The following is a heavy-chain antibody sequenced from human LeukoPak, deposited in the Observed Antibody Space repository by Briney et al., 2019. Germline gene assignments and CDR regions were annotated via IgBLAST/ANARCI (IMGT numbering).Heavy chain of an antibody. Sequence: GSLRLSCVASGLPIADFAMHLVRQAPGKGLEWVSLISGDGVSTFYTDSVRGRFSISRDNTKNSLYLEMNSLRTEDTAMYYCAKESGKFDYWGQGTLVAVSS. V-gene: IGHV3-43*02. CDR2: ISGDGVST. CDR1: GLPIADFA. CDR3: AKESGKFDY. J-gene: IGHJ4*02.